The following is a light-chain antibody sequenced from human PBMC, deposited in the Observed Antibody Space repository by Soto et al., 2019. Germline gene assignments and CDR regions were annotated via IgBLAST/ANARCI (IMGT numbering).Light chain of an antibody. Sequence: QSALTQPASVSGSPGQSITTSCTGTSSDVGGNKYVSWYQHYPGKAPKLMICDVSNRPSGVSNRFSGSKSGNTASLTISGLQAEDEADYYCSAFTGTTYVFGTGTKVTVL. J-gene: IGLJ1*01. V-gene: IGLV2-14*03. CDR2: DVS. CDR3: SAFTGTTYV. CDR1: SSDVGGNKY.